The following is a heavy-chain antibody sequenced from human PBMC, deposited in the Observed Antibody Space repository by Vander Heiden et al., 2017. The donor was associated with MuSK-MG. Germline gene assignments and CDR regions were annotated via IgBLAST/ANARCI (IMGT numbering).Heavy chain of an antibody. CDR3: ARGRVNDYGDYEPVDY. V-gene: IGHV1-8*01. D-gene: IGHD4-17*01. CDR2: MNPNSGNP. Sequence: QVQLVQSGAEVKKPGASVKVSCKASGYTFTSYDTNWVRQATGQGLEWMGWMNPNSGNPGYAQKCQGRITMTRNTSISTAYMELSSLRSEDTAVYYCARGRVNDYGDYEPVDYWGQGTLVTVSS. CDR1: GYTFTSYD. J-gene: IGHJ4*02.